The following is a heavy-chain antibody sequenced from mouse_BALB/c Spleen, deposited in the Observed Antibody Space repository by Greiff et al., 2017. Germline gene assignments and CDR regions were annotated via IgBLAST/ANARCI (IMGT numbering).Heavy chain of an antibody. CDR1: GFTFSDYG. CDR2: ISNLAYSI. Sequence: VQLVESGGGLVQPGGSRKLSCAASGFTFSDYGMAWVRQAPGKGPEWVAFISNLAYSIYYADTVTGRFTISRENAKNTLYLEMSSLRSEDTAMYYCARGAPYAMDYWGQGTSVTVSS. CDR3: ARGAPYAMDY. J-gene: IGHJ4*01. V-gene: IGHV5-15*02.